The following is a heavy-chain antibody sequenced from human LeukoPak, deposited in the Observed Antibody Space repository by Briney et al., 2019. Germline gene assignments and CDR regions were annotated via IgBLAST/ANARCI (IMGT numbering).Heavy chain of an antibody. J-gene: IGHJ4*02. CDR1: GFRFNNYA. Sequence: PGGSLRLSCAASGFRFNNYAMRGFRQAPGKGREGWIAISDNGGSTYYAPSVKGRFTISRDTSKDTLYLPMKGMAGDDRAVYHCGKGPSPGYCSSTSCYYDYWGQGTLVTVSS. CDR2: ISDNGGST. D-gene: IGHD2-2*01. CDR3: GKGPSPGYCSSTSCYYDY. V-gene: IGHV3-23*01.